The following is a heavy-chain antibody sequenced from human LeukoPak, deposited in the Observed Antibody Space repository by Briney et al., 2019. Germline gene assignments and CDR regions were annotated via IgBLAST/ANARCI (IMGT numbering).Heavy chain of an antibody. D-gene: IGHD6-13*01. Sequence: ASVKVSCKASGYTFTDYYLHWVRQAPGQGLEWMGWINPHSGGTNYAQKFQGRVTMTRDTSISTVYMDLSRLRSDDTAVYYCARARYSITWYSFDCWGQGTLVAVSS. V-gene: IGHV1-2*02. J-gene: IGHJ4*02. CDR2: INPHSGGT. CDR1: GYTFTDYY. CDR3: ARARYSITWYSFDC.